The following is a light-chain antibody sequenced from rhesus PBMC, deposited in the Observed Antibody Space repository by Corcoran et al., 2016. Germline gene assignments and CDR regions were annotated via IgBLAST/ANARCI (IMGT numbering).Light chain of an antibody. V-gene: IGKV1-94*01. Sequence: DIQMTQSPSSLSASVGDRVTVTCRASQGINKDLSWYLQKPGKAPTLLNYGASTLETGVSSRFSGSGSGTDFTLIITSLQPEDVGNYYCLQEYTAPSTFGGGTKVEI. J-gene: IGKJ4*01. CDR1: QGINKD. CDR3: LQEYTAPST. CDR2: GAS.